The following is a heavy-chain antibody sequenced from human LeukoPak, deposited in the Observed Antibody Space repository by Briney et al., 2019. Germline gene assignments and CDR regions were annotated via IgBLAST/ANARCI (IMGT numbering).Heavy chain of an antibody. Sequence: QPGGSLRLSCAASGFTFSSYAMSWVRQAPGKGLEWVSAISGSGGSTYYADSVKGRFTISRDNSKNTLYLQMNSLRAQAPAVSYCAKHSTPLFGVAYYTTDYWGQGTLVTASS. J-gene: IGHJ4*02. V-gene: IGHV3-23*01. CDR3: AKHSTPLFGVAYYTTDY. D-gene: IGHD3-3*01. CDR1: GFTFSSYA. CDR2: ISGSGGST.